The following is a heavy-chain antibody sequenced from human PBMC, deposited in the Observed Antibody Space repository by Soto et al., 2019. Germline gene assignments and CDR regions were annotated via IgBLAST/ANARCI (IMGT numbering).Heavy chain of an antibody. D-gene: IGHD3-16*02. J-gene: IGHJ4*02. CDR2: ISYDGSNK. Sequence: GGSLRLSCAASGFTFSRHTMHWVRQAPGKGLEWVASISYDGSNKYYADSVKGRFTISRDNSKNTLSVQMDSLRAEDTAVYYCARDRLRLGELSLLGYFDYWGQGTLVTVSS. V-gene: IGHV3-30*04. CDR3: ARDRLRLGELSLLGYFDY. CDR1: GFTFSRHT.